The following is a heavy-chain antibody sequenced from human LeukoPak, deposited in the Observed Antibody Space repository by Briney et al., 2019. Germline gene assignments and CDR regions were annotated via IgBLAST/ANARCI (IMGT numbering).Heavy chain of an antibody. CDR2: VFASGSP. Sequence: SETLSLTCTVSGGSISNYYWSWIRQPAGKGLEWIGRVFASGSPHYNPSLERRVTMSLDASKNQFSLKVNSVTAADTAVYYCARSRNPDSSGLFDYWGQGTLVTVSS. CDR3: ARSRNPDSSGLFDY. V-gene: IGHV4-4*07. D-gene: IGHD3-22*01. J-gene: IGHJ4*02. CDR1: GGSISNYY.